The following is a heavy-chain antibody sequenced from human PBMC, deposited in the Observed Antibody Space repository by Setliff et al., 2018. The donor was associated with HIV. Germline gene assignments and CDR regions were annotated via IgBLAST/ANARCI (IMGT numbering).Heavy chain of an antibody. CDR1: GGSITGHY. CDR2: IYNGGST. D-gene: IGHD3-10*01. Sequence: SETLSLTCTVSGGSITGHYCGWIRQPPGKGLEWIGNIYNGGSTNYNPSLKSRVTISADTSKNQFSLKVNSVTAADTAVYYCATDGGLWFGRHSYLQNWGQGTLVTVSS. J-gene: IGHJ1*01. V-gene: IGHV4-59*11. CDR3: ATDGGLWFGRHSYLQN.